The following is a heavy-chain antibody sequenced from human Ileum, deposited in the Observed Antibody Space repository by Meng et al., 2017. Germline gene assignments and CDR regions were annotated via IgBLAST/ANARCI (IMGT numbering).Heavy chain of an antibody. CDR1: GDSVSGNTAT. J-gene: IGHJ5*02. V-gene: IGHV6-1*01. CDR3: ARGVNTGSYVYWFDP. CDR2: TYYRSKWYD. D-gene: IGHD1-1*01. Sequence: SETLSLTCAISGDSVSGNTATWSWIRQSPSRGLEWLGRTYYRSKWYDDYALSVNSRITINPDTSKNQFSLQLKSVTPEDTAVYYCARGVNTGSYVYWFDPWGQGTLVTVSS.